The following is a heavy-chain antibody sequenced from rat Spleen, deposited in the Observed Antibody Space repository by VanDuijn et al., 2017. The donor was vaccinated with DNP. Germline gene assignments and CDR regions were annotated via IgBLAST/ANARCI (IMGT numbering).Heavy chain of an antibody. D-gene: IGHD1-4*01. CDR2: IIYDGSRT. V-gene: IGHV5S10*01. CDR1: GFTFSDYN. Sequence: EVQLVESGGGLVQPGRSLKLSCAASGFTFSDYNMAWVRQAPKKGLEWVATIIYDGSRTYYRDSVKGRFTISRDNAKSTPYLQMDSLRSEDTATYYCATHAPPGYFDYWGQGVMVTVSS. CDR3: ATHAPPGYFDY. J-gene: IGHJ2*01.